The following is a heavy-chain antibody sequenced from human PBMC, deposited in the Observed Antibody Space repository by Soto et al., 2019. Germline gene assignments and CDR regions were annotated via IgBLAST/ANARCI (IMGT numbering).Heavy chain of an antibody. V-gene: IGHV3-9*01. CDR1: GFAFADFA. Sequence: EVQLVESGGDLVQPGKSLRLSCAASGFAFADFAMHWVRQATGKGLEWISGISWNSAIIGYADSVKGRFTISRDNAKNSLYLQMTSLRAEDTALYYCAKDISYYDSSGYLDYWGQGVVVTVSA. CDR3: AKDISYYDSSGYLDY. J-gene: IGHJ4*02. D-gene: IGHD3-22*01. CDR2: ISWNSAII.